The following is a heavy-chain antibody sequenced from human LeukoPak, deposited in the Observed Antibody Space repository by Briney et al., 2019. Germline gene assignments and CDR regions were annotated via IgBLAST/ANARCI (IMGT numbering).Heavy chain of an antibody. CDR3: ARDPVARSFDI. CDR2: TYYKSNWFN. V-gene: IGHV6-1*01. CDR1: GDSVSSNSAT. Sequence: SQTLSLTCAISGDSVSSNSATWNWIRQSPWRGLEWLGRTYYKSNWFNDYAVSMKTRTTINPDTSKNQFSLQLNSVTPEDTAVYYCARDPVARSFDIWGQGTMVTVSS. J-gene: IGHJ3*02. D-gene: IGHD5-12*01.